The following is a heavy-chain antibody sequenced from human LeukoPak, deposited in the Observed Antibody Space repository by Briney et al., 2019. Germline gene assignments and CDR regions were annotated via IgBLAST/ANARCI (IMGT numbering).Heavy chain of an antibody. CDR1: GFTFSSYA. D-gene: IGHD1-14*01. CDR3: AQLLDDNPIRWYFGL. CDR2: ISESGDTP. Sequence: GGSLRLSCTASGFTFSSYALSWVRQAPGKGLEWVSSISESGDTPYYADSVKGLFTISRDNSKNTSYLQMSSLRAEDTAVYYCAQLLDDNPIRWYFGLWGRGTLVTVSS. V-gene: IGHV3-23*01. J-gene: IGHJ2*01.